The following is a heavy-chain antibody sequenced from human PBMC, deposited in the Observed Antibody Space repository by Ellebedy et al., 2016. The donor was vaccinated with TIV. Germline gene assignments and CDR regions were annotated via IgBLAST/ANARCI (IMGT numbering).Heavy chain of an antibody. V-gene: IGHV3-23*01. CDR2: SSRSGGST. CDR3: AKGVLGWFGEEARYYYYGMDV. Sequence: PGGSLRLSCAASGFTFSSYAMSWVRQAPGKGLEWVSTSSRSGGSTYYADSVKGRFTISRDNSKNRRYLQMNSLRAEDTAVYYCAKGVLGWFGEEARYYYYGMDVWGQGTTVTVSS. CDR1: GFTFSSYA. J-gene: IGHJ6*02. D-gene: IGHD3-10*01.